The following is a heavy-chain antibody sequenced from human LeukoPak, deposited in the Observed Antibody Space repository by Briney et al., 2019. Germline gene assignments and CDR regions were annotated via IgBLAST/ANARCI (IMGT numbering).Heavy chain of an antibody. Sequence: PSETLSLTCNVSGASISDYYLSWIRQSPTRGLEWVGYVSSRGATNNNPSLKSRVTTSAHTSENQLSIKLTSVTAADTAIYYCARAQKTMLSRAVYFFDFWGQGLLVTVSS. J-gene: IGHJ4*02. CDR2: VSSRGAT. CDR1: GASISDYY. D-gene: IGHD1-1*01. V-gene: IGHV4-59*01. CDR3: ARAQKTMLSRAVYFFDF.